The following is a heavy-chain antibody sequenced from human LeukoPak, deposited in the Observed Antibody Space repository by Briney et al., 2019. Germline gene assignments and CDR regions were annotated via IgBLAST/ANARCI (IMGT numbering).Heavy chain of an antibody. CDR1: GGSISGYY. D-gene: IGHD1-7*01. CDR3: ARLITGTTTAFDI. J-gene: IGHJ3*02. V-gene: IGHV4-4*07. CDR2: VYTGGST. Sequence: PSETLSLTCTVSGGSISGYYWSWIRQPAGKGLEWIGRVYTGGSTHYNPSLKSRVTMSVDTSKNQFSLKLSSVTAADTAVYYCARLITGTTTAFDIWGQGTMVTVSS.